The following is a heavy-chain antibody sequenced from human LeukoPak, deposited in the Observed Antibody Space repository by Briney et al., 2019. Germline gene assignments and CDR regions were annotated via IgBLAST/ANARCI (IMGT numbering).Heavy chain of an antibody. D-gene: IGHD5-12*01. CDR3: ARAPTTLSWLRYPTTNWFDP. V-gene: IGHV1-69*13. CDR2: IIPIFGTA. CDR1: GGTFSSYA. Sequence: SVKVSCKASGGTFSSYAISWVRQAPGQGLEWMGGIIPIFGTANYAQKFQGRVTITADESTSTAYMELSSLRSEDTAVYYCARAPTTLSWLRYPTTNWFDPWGQGTLVTVSS. J-gene: IGHJ5*02.